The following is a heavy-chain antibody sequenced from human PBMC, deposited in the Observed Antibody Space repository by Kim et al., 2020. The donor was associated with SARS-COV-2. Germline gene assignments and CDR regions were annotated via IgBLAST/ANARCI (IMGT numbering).Heavy chain of an antibody. CDR2: IYYSGST. J-gene: IGHJ5*02. D-gene: IGHD3-3*01. CDR3: ASQIRFFEWLPHSRYLRDHWFDP. Sequence: SETLSLTCTVSGGSISSISYYWGWIRQPPGTGLEWIGSIYYSGSTYYNPSLKSRVTISVDTYKNQVSLKLSSVTAADTAVYYCASQIRFFEWLPHSRYLRDHWFDPWGQGTLVTVSS. CDR1: GGSISSISYY. V-gene: IGHV4-39*01.